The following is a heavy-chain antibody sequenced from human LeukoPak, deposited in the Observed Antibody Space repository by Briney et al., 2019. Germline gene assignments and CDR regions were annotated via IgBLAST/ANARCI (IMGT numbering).Heavy chain of an antibody. CDR3: ARGSWFYHWFDP. Sequence: SETLSLTCAVYGGSFSGYYWSWIRQPPGKGLEWIGEINHSGSTNCNPSLKSRVTISVDTSKNQFSLKLSSVTAADTAVYYCARGSWFYHWFDPWGQGTLVTVSS. J-gene: IGHJ5*02. D-gene: IGHD3-10*01. V-gene: IGHV4-34*01. CDR1: GGSFSGYY. CDR2: INHSGST.